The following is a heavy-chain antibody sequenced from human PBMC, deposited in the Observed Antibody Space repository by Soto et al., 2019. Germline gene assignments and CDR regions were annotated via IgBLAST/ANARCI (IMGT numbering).Heavy chain of an antibody. D-gene: IGHD7-27*01. V-gene: IGHV3-30-3*01. CDR3: ARDPKTSGGQHWAFNYFDS. J-gene: IGHJ4*02. CDR2: ISYDGTNK. CDR1: GFSFSVSP. Sequence: LRLSCAASGFSFSVSPMHWVRQAPGKGPEWVALISYDGTNKFYADSVKGRFTISRDNSKSTLYLQVDSLRPEDAAVYYCARDPKTSGGQHWAFNYFDSWGQGTLVTVSS.